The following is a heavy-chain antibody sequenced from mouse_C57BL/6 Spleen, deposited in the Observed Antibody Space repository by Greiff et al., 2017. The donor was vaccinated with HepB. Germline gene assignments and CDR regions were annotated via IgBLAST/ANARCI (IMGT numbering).Heavy chain of an antibody. CDR2: IDPSDSYT. V-gene: IGHV1-59*01. CDR3: ARSGRLGAMDY. CDR1: GYTFTSYW. Sequence: QVQLQQPGAELVRPGTSVKLSCKASGYTFTSYWMHWVKQRPGQGLEWIGVIDPSDSYTNYNQKFKGKATLTVDTSSSTAYMQLSSLTSEDSAVYYCARSGRLGAMDYWGQGTSVTVSS. D-gene: IGHD1-2*01. J-gene: IGHJ4*01.